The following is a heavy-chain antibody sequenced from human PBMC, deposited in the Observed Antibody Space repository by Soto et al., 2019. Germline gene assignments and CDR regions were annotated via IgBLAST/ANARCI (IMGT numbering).Heavy chain of an antibody. D-gene: IGHD3-22*01. J-gene: IGHJ4*02. CDR1: GYTFTSYG. Sequence: ASVKVSCKASGYTFTSYGISWVRQAPGQGLEWMGWINPNSGGTNYAQKFQGRVTMTRDTSISTAYMELSRLRSDDTAVYYCARDGWDYYDSSGYGYWGQGTLVTVSS. V-gene: IGHV1-2*02. CDR3: ARDGWDYYDSSGYGY. CDR2: INPNSGGT.